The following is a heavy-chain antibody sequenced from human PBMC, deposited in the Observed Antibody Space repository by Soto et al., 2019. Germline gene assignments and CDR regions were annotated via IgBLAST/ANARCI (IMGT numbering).Heavy chain of an antibody. V-gene: IGHV4-31*03. CDR2: IYYSGST. CDR1: GGSISSGGYY. J-gene: IGHJ5*01. Sequence: PSETLSLTCTVSGGSISSGGYYWSWIRQHPGKGLEWIGYIYYSGSTYYNPSLKSRVTISVDTSKNQFSMKLSSVTAADTAVYYCAIHGVVIMKRQNWFDFWGQGTLVTVSS. CDR3: AIHGVVIMKRQNWFDF. D-gene: IGHD3-3*01.